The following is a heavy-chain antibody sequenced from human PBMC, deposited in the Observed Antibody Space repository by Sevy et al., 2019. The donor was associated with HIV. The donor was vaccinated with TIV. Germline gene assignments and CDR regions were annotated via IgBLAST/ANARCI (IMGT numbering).Heavy chain of an antibody. Sequence: SETLSLTCAVSGGSISSSNWWSWVRQPPGKGLEWIGEIYHSGRTNYNPSLKSRVTISVDKSKNQFSLRLSSVTAADTAVYYCARAPGGSGSYDYYYGMDVWGQGTTVTVS. D-gene: IGHD3-10*01. CDR3: ARAPGGSGSYDYYYGMDV. J-gene: IGHJ6*02. V-gene: IGHV4-4*02. CDR1: GGSISSSNW. CDR2: IYHSGRT.